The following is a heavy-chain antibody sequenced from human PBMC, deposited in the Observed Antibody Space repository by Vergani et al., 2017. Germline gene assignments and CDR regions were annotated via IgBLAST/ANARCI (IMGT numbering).Heavy chain of an antibody. Sequence: QVQLVESGGGLVKPGGSLRLSCAASGFTFSDYYMSWIRQAPGKGLEWVSYISSSSSYTNYADSVKGRFTISRDNAKNSLYLQMNGLRAEDTAVYYCARWGREQLGGNYYYGMDVWGQGTTVTVSS. CDR1: GFTFSDYY. CDR2: ISSSSSYT. D-gene: IGHD6-6*01. V-gene: IGHV3-11*06. CDR3: ARWGREQLGGNYYYGMDV. J-gene: IGHJ6*02.